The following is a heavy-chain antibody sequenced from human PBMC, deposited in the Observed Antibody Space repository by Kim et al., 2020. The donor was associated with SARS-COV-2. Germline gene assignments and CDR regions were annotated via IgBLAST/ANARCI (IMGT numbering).Heavy chain of an antibody. V-gene: IGHV3-15*01. CDR3: VLYESDHYYYYMDV. Sequence: GGSLRLSCAASGFTFSNAWMSWVRQAPGKGLEWVGRIKRKTDGGTTDYAAPVKDRFTISRDDSKNTLYLQMNSLKTEDTGVYYCVLYESDHYYYYMDVWGKGTTVTVSS. J-gene: IGHJ6*03. D-gene: IGHD3-10*01. CDR1: GFTFSNAW. CDR2: IKRKTDGGTT.